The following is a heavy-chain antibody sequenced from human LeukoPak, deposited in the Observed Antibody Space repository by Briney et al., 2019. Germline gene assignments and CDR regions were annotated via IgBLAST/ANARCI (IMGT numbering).Heavy chain of an antibody. CDR2: IYYSGST. Sequence: PSQTLSLTCTVSGGSISSGDYYWSWIRQPPGKGLERIGYIYYSGSTYYNPSLKSRVTISVDTSKNQFSLKLSSVTAADTAVYYCARELKIHYYDSSGYYDWGQGTLVTVSS. CDR3: ARELKIHYYDSSGYYD. J-gene: IGHJ4*02. CDR1: GGSISSGDYY. D-gene: IGHD3-22*01. V-gene: IGHV4-30-4*01.